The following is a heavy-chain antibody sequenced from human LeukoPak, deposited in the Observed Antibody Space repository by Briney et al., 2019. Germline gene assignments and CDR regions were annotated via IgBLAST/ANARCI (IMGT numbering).Heavy chain of an antibody. CDR1: GFTFSSYE. D-gene: IGHD3-9*01. V-gene: IGHV3-48*03. J-gene: IGHJ4*02. CDR2: ISSSGSTI. Sequence: GGSLRLSCAASGFTFSSYEMNWVRQAPGKGLEWVSYISSSGSTIYYADSVKGRFTISRDNAKNSLYLQMNSLRAEDTAVYYCARKMRILTGRDYWGQGTLSPSPQ. CDR3: ARKMRILTGRDY.